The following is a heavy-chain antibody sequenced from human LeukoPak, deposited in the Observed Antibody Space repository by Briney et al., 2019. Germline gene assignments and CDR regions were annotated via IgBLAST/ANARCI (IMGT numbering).Heavy chain of an antibody. D-gene: IGHD5-18*01. V-gene: IGHV3-7*01. CDR1: GFTFSSYW. Sequence: GGSLRLSCAASGFTFSSYWMSWVRQAPGKGLEWVANIKPDGSEKCYVDSVKGRFTISRDNAKKSMYLQMNSLRAEDTAVYYCARHLSGVTGYTYGRGIDYWGQGTLVTVSS. CDR3: ARHLSGVTGYTYGRGIDY. J-gene: IGHJ4*02. CDR2: IKPDGSEK.